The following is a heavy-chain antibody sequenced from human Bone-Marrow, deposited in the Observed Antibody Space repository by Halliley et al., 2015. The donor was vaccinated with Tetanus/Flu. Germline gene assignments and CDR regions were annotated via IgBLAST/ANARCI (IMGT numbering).Heavy chain of an antibody. CDR2: IDYSGNT. CDR3: ARGDLIRYFDWLLTAVDY. CDR1: GGSFRGYS. D-gene: IGHD3-9*01. J-gene: IGHJ4*02. V-gene: IGHV4-34*01. Sequence: TLSLTCAVYGGSFRGYSWTWIRQPPGKGLEWIGEIDYSGNTDYSPSLKSRVTISVDTSKNQFSLKMRSVTAADTAVYYCARGDLIRYFDWLLTAVDYWGQGTRVTVSS.